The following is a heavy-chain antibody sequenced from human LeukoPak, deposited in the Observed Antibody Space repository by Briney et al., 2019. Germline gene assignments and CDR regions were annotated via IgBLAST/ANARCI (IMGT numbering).Heavy chain of an antibody. Sequence: PGGSLRLSCAASGFTFDDYAMHWVRQAPGKGLEWVSGISWNSGRTDYADSVKGRFTISRDNAKNSLCLQMNSLRDEDTAMYYCAKGLYYGSGLFDYWGQGTLVTVSS. J-gene: IGHJ4*02. V-gene: IGHV3-9*01. CDR3: AKGLYYGSGLFDY. CDR1: GFTFDDYA. D-gene: IGHD3-10*01. CDR2: ISWNSGRT.